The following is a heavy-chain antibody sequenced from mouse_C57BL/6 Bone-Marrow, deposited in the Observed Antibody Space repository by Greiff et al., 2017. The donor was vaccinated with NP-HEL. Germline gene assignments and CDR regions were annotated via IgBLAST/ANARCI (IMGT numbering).Heavy chain of an antibody. Sequence: VQLQQSGPGLVAPSQSLSITCTVSGFSLTSYAISWVRQPPGKGLEWLGVIWTGGGTNYNSALKSRLSISKDNSKSQVFLKMNSLQTDDTARYYCARNRGYGSSYRDYFDYWGQGTTLTVSS. CDR1: GFSLTSYA. J-gene: IGHJ2*01. CDR2: IWTGGGT. V-gene: IGHV2-9-1*01. CDR3: ARNRGYGSSYRDYFDY. D-gene: IGHD1-1*01.